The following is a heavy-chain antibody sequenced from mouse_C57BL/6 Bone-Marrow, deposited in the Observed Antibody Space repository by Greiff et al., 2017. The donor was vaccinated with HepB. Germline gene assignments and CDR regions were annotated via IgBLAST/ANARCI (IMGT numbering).Heavy chain of an antibody. CDR2: IWSGGST. CDR1: GFSLTSYG. Sequence: VKLVESGPGLVQPSQSLSITCTVSGFSLTSYGVHWVRQSPGKGLEWLGVIWSGGSTDYNAAFISRLSISKDNSKSQVFFKMNSLQADDTAIYYCARRDYYGSRKTMDYWGQGTSVTVSS. CDR3: ARRDYYGSRKTMDY. J-gene: IGHJ4*01. V-gene: IGHV2-2*01. D-gene: IGHD1-1*01.